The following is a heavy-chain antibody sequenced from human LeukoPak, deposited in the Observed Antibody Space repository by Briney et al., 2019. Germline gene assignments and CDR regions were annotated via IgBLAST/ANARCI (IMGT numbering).Heavy chain of an antibody. V-gene: IGHV3-23*01. CDR2: ISGSGGST. Sequence: GGSLRLSCAASGFTFTSYAMSWVRQAPGKGLEWVSGISGSGGSTYYADSVKGRFTISRDNSKNTLYLQMNSLRAEDTAVYYCAKDAWVGTSGWFYFDYWGQGTLVTVSS. D-gene: IGHD6-19*01. J-gene: IGHJ4*02. CDR1: GFTFTSYA. CDR3: AKDAWVGTSGWFYFDY.